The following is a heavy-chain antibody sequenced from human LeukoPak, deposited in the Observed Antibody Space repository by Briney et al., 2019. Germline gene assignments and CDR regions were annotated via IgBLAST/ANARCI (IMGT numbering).Heavy chain of an antibody. CDR1: GGSISSSSYY. J-gene: IGHJ5*02. Sequence: SETLSLTCTVSGGSISSSSYYWGWIRQPPGKGLEWIGSIYYSGSTYYNPSLKSRVTISVDTSKNQFTLKLSSVTAADTAVYYCARGRGEGRGISMVRGVRAPSYNWFDPWGHGTLVTVSS. V-gene: IGHV4-39*06. CDR2: IYYSGST. D-gene: IGHD3-10*01. CDR3: ARGRGEGRGISMVRGVRAPSYNWFDP.